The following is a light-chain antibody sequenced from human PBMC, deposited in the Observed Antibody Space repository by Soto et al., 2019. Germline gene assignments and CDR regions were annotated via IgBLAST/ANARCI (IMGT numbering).Light chain of an antibody. V-gene: IGKV3-15*01. CDR2: GAP. CDR3: QQYNNWPRRT. CDR1: QSVSSN. Sequence: EIVMMQSPATLSVSPGERATLSCRASQSVSSNLAWYQQKPGQAPRLLIYGAPTRATGIPARFSGSGSGTEFTLTISSLQSEDFAVYYCQQYNNWPRRTFGQGTKVDIK. J-gene: IGKJ1*01.